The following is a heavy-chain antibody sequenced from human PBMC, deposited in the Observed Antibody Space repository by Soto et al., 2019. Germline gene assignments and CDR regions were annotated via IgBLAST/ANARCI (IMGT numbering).Heavy chain of an antibody. D-gene: IGHD5-12*01. Sequence: QITLKESGPPLVKPTQTLTLTCTLSGFSLSTSGVGVGWIRQPPGKALEWLALIYWDDDKRYSPFLKSRLTITKDPSKNQVVLTLTNMDPVDTATYYCALKGDGYRGFKYWGQGTLVTVSS. V-gene: IGHV2-5*02. J-gene: IGHJ4*02. CDR2: IYWDDDK. CDR1: GFSLSTSGVG. CDR3: ALKGDGYRGFKY.